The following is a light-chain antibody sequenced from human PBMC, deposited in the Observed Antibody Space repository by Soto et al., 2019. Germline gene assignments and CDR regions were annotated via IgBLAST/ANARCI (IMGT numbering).Light chain of an antibody. CDR2: KAY. CDR3: QQYNSYWT. V-gene: IGKV1-5*03. J-gene: IGKJ1*01. CDR1: QSISSW. Sequence: DIQMTQSPSTLSASVGDRVTITCRASQSISSWLAWYQQKPGEAPKLLIYKAYSLESGVPSRFSGSGSGTEFTLTISSLQPDDFATYYCQQYNSYWTFGQGTKVEIK.